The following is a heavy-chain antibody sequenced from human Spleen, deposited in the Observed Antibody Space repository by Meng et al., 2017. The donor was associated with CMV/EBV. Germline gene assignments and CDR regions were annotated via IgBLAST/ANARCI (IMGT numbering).Heavy chain of an antibody. CDR1: GGTFSSYA. V-gene: IGHV1-46*01. CDR2: INPSGGST. J-gene: IGHJ3*02. D-gene: IGHD1-26*01. CDR3: ARGRVGASFRPDAFDI. Sequence: ASVKVSCKASGGTFSSYAISWVRQAPGQGLEWMGIINPSGGSTSYAQKFQGRVTMTRDTSTSTVYMELSSLRSEDTAVYYCARGRVGASFRPDAFDIWGQGTMVTVSS.